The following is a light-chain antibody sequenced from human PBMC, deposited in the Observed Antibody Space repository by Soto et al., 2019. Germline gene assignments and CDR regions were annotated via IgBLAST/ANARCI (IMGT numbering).Light chain of an antibody. Sequence: DIQMTQSPATLSASVGERGTITCRASQSIRSWLAWYQQKPGKAPKLLIFDASSLESGVPSRFSGSASGTEFTLTISSLQPDDFATYYCQQYDNYPLAFGGGTKVDIK. V-gene: IGKV1-5*01. CDR3: QQYDNYPLA. CDR2: DAS. CDR1: QSIRSW. J-gene: IGKJ4*01.